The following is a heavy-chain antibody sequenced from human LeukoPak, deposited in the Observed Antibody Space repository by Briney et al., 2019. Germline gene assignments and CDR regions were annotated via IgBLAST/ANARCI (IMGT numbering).Heavy chain of an antibody. Sequence: GGSLRLSCAASGFTFSGSAMHWVRQASGKGLEWVGRIRSKADSYATAYAASVKGRFTISRDDSKNTAYLQMNSLKTEDTAVYYCTRRKTRDYYDSSGSSDDAFDIWGQGTMVTVSS. D-gene: IGHD3-22*01. CDR1: GFTFSGSA. V-gene: IGHV3-73*01. CDR3: TRRKTRDYYDSSGSSDDAFDI. J-gene: IGHJ3*02. CDR2: IRSKADSYAT.